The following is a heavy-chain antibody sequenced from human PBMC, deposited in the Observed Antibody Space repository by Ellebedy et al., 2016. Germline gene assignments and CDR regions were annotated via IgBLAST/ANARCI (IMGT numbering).Heavy chain of an antibody. V-gene: IGHV3-23*01. CDR2: ISGGGDTT. D-gene: IGHD4-17*01. Sequence: GESLKISXTASGLNFNTFFMSWVRQAPGEGLEWVSTISGGGDTTFSADSVKGRFTISRDNSRNTVYLQMDSLRAADTAVYYCYYGHYSGYWGQGTLVTVSS. CDR3: YYGHYSGY. J-gene: IGHJ4*02. CDR1: GLNFNTFF.